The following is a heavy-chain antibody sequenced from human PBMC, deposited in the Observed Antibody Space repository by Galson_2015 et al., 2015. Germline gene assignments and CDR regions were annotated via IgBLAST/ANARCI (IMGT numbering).Heavy chain of an antibody. J-gene: IGHJ6*02. CDR3: TRDRGCSGGSCYEPYYYGMDV. CDR2: TNTGGSTT. CDR1: GFTFSDYY. D-gene: IGHD2-15*01. Sequence: SLRLSCAASGFTFSDYYMGWIRQAPGKGLEWASYTNTGGSTTYFADSVKGRFTISRDNAKNSLYLQMNSLRAEDTAVYHCTRDRGCSGGSCYEPYYYGMDVWGQGTTVTVSS. V-gene: IGHV3-11*01.